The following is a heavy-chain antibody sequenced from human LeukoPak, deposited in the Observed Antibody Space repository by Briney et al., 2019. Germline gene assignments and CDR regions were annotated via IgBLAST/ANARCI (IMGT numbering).Heavy chain of an antibody. V-gene: IGHV3-48*03. CDR3: AREASSDFGGYSFDY. CDR2: ISSSGRTI. J-gene: IGHJ4*02. D-gene: IGHD2-21*01. CDR1: GXTFSYYE. Sequence: PGGSLRLSCAASGXTFSYYEMHWVRQAPGKGLEWVSYISSSGRTIYYADSVKGRFTISRDNAKNSLSLQMNGLRAEDTALYYCAREASSDFGGYSFDYWGQGILVTVSS.